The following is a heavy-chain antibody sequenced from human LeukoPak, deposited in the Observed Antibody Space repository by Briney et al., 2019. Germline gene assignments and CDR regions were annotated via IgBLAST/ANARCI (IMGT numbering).Heavy chain of an antibody. V-gene: IGHV1-69*04. CDR3: AREQQQLVLHPGYFDY. CDR1: GGTFSSYA. Sequence: SSVNVSCKASGGTFSSYAISWVRQDPGQGREWMGRIIPILGIANYAQKFQGRVTITADKSTSTAYLELSSLSSEDTAVYYCAREQQQLVLHPGYFDYWRQGTLVTASS. CDR2: IIPILGIA. J-gene: IGHJ4*02. D-gene: IGHD6-13*01.